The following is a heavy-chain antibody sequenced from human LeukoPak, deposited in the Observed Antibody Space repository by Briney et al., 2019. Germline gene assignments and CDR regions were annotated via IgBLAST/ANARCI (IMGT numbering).Heavy chain of an antibody. CDR3: ARLRIGEPFDY. J-gene: IGHJ4*02. D-gene: IGHD3-10*01. CDR2: INYSGST. CDR1: GGSISSSNYY. Sequence: SETLSLTCTVSGGSISSSNYYWGWIRQPPGKGLEWIGSINYSGSTYYDPSLKSRVTISVDTSKNQFSLKLSSVTAADTAVYYCARLRIGEPFDYWGQGTLVTVSS. V-gene: IGHV4-39*01.